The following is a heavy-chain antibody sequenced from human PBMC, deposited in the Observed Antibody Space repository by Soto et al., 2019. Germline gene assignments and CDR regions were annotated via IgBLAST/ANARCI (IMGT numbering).Heavy chain of an antibody. CDR1: GYTFSNYG. CDR2: ISGYNGNT. Sequence: QVQLVQSGAEVKKPGASVTVSCKTSGYTFSNYGINWVRQAPGQGLEWMGWISGYNGNTNYAQTVQGRFTMTTDTSTGTVYMELRSLKSDDTAIYYCSRFIMVGGWFDPNYYHGMDVWGQGTKVTVSS. V-gene: IGHV1-18*01. CDR3: SRFIMVGGWFDPNYYHGMDV. D-gene: IGHD6-19*01. J-gene: IGHJ6*02.